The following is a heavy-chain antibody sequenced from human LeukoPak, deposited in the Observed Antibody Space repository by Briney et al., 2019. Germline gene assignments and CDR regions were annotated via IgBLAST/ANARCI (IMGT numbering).Heavy chain of an antibody. Sequence: SETLSLTCAVYGGSFSGYYWSWIRQPPGKGLEWIGEINHSGSTNYNPSLKSRVTISVDTSKNQFSLKLSSVTAADTAVYYCARLGYCSSTSCYGELDYWGQGTLVTVSS. V-gene: IGHV4-34*01. J-gene: IGHJ4*02. CDR3: ARLGYCSSTSCYGELDY. D-gene: IGHD2-2*01. CDR2: INHSGST. CDR1: GGSFSGYY.